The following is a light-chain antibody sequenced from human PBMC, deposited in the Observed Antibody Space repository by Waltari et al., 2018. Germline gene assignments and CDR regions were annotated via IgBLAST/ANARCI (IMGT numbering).Light chain of an antibody. CDR1: TGSVTTGHS. J-gene: IGLJ1*01. CDR3: LLSYSGARV. V-gene: IGLV7-46*01. Sequence: QAVVTQEPSLTVSPGGTVTLTCGSSTGSVTTGHSPYWFQQKPGQAPRTLIYDTSNKHSWTPARFSGSLLGDKAALTLSGAQPEDEAEYYCLLSYSGARVFGAGTKVTVL. CDR2: DTS.